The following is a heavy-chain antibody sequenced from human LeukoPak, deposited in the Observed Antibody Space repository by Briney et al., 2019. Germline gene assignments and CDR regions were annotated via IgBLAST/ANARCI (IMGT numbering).Heavy chain of an antibody. J-gene: IGHJ4*02. D-gene: IGHD4-17*01. CDR3: ARLYGDYVRSDY. CDR2: ISSSGSTI. V-gene: IGHV3-48*03. CDR1: GFTFSSYE. Sequence: PGGSLRLSCAASGFTFSSYEMNWVRQAPGKGLEWVSYISSSGSTIYYADSVKGRFTISRDNAKNSLYLQMDSLRAEDTAVYYCARLYGDYVRSDYWGQGTLVTVSS.